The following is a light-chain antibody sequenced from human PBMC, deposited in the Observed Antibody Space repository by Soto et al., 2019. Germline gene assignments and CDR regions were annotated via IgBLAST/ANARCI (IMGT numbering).Light chain of an antibody. CDR1: QAISNY. Sequence: AIQLTQSPSSLSASVGDRATITCRASQAISNYLAWYQQKPGKTPQLLIYDGSSLESGVPSRFSGGGSGTDFTLSISSLQPEDFATYYCQQFNSYPLTFGQGTRLELK. J-gene: IGKJ5*01. V-gene: IGKV1-13*02. CDR3: QQFNSYPLT. CDR2: DGS.